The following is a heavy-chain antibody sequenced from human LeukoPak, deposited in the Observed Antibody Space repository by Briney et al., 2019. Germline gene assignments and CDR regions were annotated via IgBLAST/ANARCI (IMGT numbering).Heavy chain of an antibody. J-gene: IGHJ4*02. D-gene: IGHD5-24*01. CDR2: INPSGGST. CDR1: GYTFNNHY. V-gene: IGHV1-46*02. CDR3: ARGDRWLQLGFDY. Sequence: ASVKVSCTASGYTFNNHYMYWVRQAPGQGLEWMGVINPSGGSTSFAEKFQGRVTITADESTSTAYMELSSLRSEDTAVYYCARGDRWLQLGFDYWGQGTLVTVSS.